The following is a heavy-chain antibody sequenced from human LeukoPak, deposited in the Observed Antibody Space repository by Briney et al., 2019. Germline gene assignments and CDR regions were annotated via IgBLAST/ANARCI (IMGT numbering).Heavy chain of an antibody. D-gene: IGHD2-15*01. CDR1: GFTFSSYG. V-gene: IGHV3-30*02. J-gene: IGHJ4*02. CDR2: IRFDGSNK. CDR3: AGGVVVTGGTAAGWVDY. Sequence: GGSLRLSCAASGFTFSSYGIYWVRQAPGKGLEWVAFIRFDGSNKYYADSVKGRFTVSRDTSKDTLYLQMNSLRSDDAAVYYCAGGVVVTGGTAAGWVDYWGQGALVTVSS.